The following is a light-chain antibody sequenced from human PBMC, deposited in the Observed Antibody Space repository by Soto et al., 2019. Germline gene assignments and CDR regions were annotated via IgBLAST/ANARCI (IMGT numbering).Light chain of an antibody. V-gene: IGKV3-20*01. CDR1: QSVGSN. CDR2: GAS. Sequence: EIVMTQSPATLSVSPGERATLSCRASQSVGSNLAWYQQKPGQAPRLLIYGASSRATGIPDRFSGSGSGTDFTLTISRLEPEDFAVYYCQQYGSSRTFGQGTKVYIK. J-gene: IGKJ1*01. CDR3: QQYGSSRT.